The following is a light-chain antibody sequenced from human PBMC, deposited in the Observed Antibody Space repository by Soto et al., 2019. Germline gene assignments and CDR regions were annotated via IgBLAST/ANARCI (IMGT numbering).Light chain of an antibody. CDR1: QSVSSY. V-gene: IGKV3-11*01. CDR3: VQRSTWPWT. J-gene: IGKJ1*01. Sequence: EIVLTQSPATLSLSPGERATLSCRDSQSVSSYLAWYQQKPGQAPRLLIYDAFNRATGVPARFSGSGSGTDFTLTISSPEPEDFAVYYCVQRSTWPWTIGQGTKVEIK. CDR2: DAF.